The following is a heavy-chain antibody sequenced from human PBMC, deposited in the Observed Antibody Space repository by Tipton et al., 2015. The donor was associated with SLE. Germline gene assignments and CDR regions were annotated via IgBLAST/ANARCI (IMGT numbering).Heavy chain of an antibody. V-gene: IGHV4-59*01. CDR2: IYYSGST. CDR3: TRLGTGTFDY. Sequence: TLSLTCTVSGGSISSYYWSWIRQPPGKGLEWIGYIYYSGSTNYNPSLKSRVTISVDTSKNQFSLKLSSVTAADTAVYYCTRLGTGTFDYWGQVTLVTVSS. D-gene: IGHD1-1*01. CDR1: GGSISSYY. J-gene: IGHJ4*02.